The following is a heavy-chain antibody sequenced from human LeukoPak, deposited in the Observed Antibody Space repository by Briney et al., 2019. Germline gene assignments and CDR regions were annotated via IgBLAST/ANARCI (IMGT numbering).Heavy chain of an antibody. D-gene: IGHD3-3*01. CDR2: ISSSSSYI. CDR3: ARDSTPYYDFWSGLIYYYMDV. CDR1: GFTVSSNY. Sequence: GGSLRLSCAASGFTVSSNYMNWVRQAPGKGLEWVSSISSSSSYIYYADSVKGRFTISRDNAKNSLYLQMNSLRAEDTAVYYCARDSTPYYDFWSGLIYYYMDVWGKGTTVTVSS. V-gene: IGHV3-21*01. J-gene: IGHJ6*03.